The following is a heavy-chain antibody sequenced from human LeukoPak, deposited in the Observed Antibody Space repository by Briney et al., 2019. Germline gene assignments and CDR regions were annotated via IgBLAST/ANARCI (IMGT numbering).Heavy chain of an antibody. V-gene: IGHV7-4-1*02. J-gene: IGHJ5*02. CDR2: INTNTGNP. CDR1: GGTFSSYA. D-gene: IGHD3-10*01. CDR3: ARDRELLWFGESLATNWFDP. Sequence: ASVKVSCKASGGTFSSYAISWVRQAPGQGLEWIGWINTNTGNPTYAQGFTGRFVFSLDTSVSTAYLQISSLKAEDTAVYYCARDRELLWFGESLATNWFDPWGQGTLVTVSS.